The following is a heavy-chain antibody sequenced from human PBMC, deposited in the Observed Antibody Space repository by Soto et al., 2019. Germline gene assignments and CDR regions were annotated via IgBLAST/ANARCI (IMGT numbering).Heavy chain of an antibody. CDR3: ARHGRIREAAAGYYYYYGMDV. D-gene: IGHD6-13*01. J-gene: IGHJ6*02. V-gene: IGHV4-4*02. CDR1: GGSISSSNW. Sequence: QVQLQESGPGLVKPSGTLSLTCAVSGGSISSSNWWSWVRQPPGKGLEWIGEIYHSGSTNYNPSLKSRVTISVDKSKNQCSLKLSSVTAADTAVYYCARHGRIREAAAGYYYYYGMDVWGQGTTVTVSS. CDR2: IYHSGST.